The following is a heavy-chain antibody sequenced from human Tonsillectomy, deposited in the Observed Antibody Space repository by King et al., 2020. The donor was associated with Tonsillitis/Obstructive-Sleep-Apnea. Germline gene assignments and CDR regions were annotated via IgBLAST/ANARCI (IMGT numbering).Heavy chain of an antibody. J-gene: IGHJ6*02. V-gene: IGHV4-34*01. CDR2: INHSGST. CDR1: GGSFSGYS. Sequence: VQLQQWGAGLLKPSETLSLTCAVYGGSFSGYSWSWIRQPPGKGLEWIGEINHSGSTNYNPSPKSRVTISADTSKNQFSLKLSSVTAADTAVYYCVCRYYYYGMDVWGQGTTVTVSS. CDR3: VCRYYYYGMDV.